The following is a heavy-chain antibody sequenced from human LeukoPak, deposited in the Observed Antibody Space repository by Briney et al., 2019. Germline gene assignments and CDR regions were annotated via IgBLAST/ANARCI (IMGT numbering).Heavy chain of an antibody. CDR2: ISGGGGTT. D-gene: IGHD3-9*01. J-gene: IGHJ4*02. CDR1: GFNFSNYA. Sequence: QPGGSVRLSCATSGFNFSNYAMTWVRQAPGKGLEWVSSISGGGGTTYYGDSVKGRVTVSRDSSKNTLHLQMNSLRLEDTAVYYCARGTVWLYPRILIDWGQGVLVTVSS. CDR3: ARGTVWLYPRILID. V-gene: IGHV3-23*01.